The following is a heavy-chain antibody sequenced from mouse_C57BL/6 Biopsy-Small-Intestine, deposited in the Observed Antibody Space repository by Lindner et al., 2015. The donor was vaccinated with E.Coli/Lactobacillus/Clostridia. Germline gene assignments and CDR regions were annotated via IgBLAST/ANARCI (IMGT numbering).Heavy chain of an antibody. CDR1: GYTFTSYT. D-gene: IGHD2-1*01. J-gene: IGHJ2*01. CDR3: SYGNYF. Sequence: VQLQESGAELARPGASVKMSCKASGYTFTSYTMHWIKQRPGQGLEWIGYINPSSGYTKYNQKFRDRAILTADKSSSTAYMQLKSLTSEDSAVYYCSYGNYFWGQGTTLTVSS. CDR2: INPSSGYT. V-gene: IGHV1-4*01.